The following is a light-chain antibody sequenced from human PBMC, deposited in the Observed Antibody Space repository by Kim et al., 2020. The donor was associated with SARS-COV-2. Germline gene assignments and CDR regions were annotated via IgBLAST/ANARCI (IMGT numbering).Light chain of an antibody. CDR3: QSYDSSSVV. CDR2: ENN. V-gene: IGLV6-57*03. J-gene: IGLJ2*01. Sequence: PGMTVTISCTRNSGSIADYVQWYQQRPGSAPTTVIYENNLRPSGVPDRFSGSIDSSSNSASLTISGLKTEDEADYYCQSYDSSSVVFGGGTQLTVL. CDR1: SGSIADY.